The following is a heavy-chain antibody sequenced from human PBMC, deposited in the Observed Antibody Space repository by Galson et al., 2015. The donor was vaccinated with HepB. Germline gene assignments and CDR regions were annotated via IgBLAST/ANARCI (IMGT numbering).Heavy chain of an antibody. V-gene: IGHV1-18*01. CDR1: GYTFYTYS. CDR2: ISPYNRYT. Sequence: SVKVSCKASGYTFYTYSITWVRQAPGQGLEWMGWISPYNRYTDYARKFQGRVTMTTDTSTSTAYMELRSLRSDDTAVYYCARAPSAIVATYFDLWGRGTLIVVSS. J-gene: IGHJ2*01. D-gene: IGHD5-12*01. CDR3: ARAPSAIVATYFDL.